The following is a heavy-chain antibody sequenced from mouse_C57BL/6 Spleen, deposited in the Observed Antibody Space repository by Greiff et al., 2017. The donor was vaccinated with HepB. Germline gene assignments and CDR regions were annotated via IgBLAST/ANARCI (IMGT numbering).Heavy chain of an antibody. CDR1: GYSITSGYY. J-gene: IGHJ4*01. Sequence: EVKLVESGPGLVKPSQSLSLTCSVTGYSITSGYYWNWIRQFPGNKLEWMGYISYDGSNNYNPSLKNRISITRDTSKNQFFLKLNSVTTEDTATYYCARERVYNYAMDYWGQGTSVTVSS. CDR3: ARERVYNYAMDY. CDR2: ISYDGSN. D-gene: IGHD2-12*01. V-gene: IGHV3-6*01.